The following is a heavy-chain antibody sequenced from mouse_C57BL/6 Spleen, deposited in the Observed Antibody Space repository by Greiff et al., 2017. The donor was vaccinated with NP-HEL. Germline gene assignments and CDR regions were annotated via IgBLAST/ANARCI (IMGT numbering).Heavy chain of an antibody. CDR3: ARIYYDYDGAY. CDR2: IYPRDGST. D-gene: IGHD2-4*01. CDR1: GYTFTSYD. Sequence: QVQLKESGPELVKPGASVKLSCKASGYTFTSYDINWVKQRPGQGLEWIGWIYPRDGSTKYNEKFKGKATLTVDTSSSTAYMELHSLTSEDSAVYFCARIYYDYDGAYWGQGTLVTVSA. V-gene: IGHV1-85*01. J-gene: IGHJ3*01.